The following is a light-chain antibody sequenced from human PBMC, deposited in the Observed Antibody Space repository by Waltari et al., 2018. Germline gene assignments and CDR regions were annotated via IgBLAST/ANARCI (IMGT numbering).Light chain of an antibody. J-gene: IGLJ2*01. CDR1: SSNIGSKT. Sequence: QSVLTQPPSASGTPGQRVTISCSGSSSNIGSKTVNWYQQLPGTAPKLLIFSNNQRPSGVPDRFSGSKSGTSASLAISGLLSEDEADYYCSSWDDSVIGSVFGGGTKLTVL. CDR2: SNN. V-gene: IGLV1-44*01. CDR3: SSWDDSVIGSV.